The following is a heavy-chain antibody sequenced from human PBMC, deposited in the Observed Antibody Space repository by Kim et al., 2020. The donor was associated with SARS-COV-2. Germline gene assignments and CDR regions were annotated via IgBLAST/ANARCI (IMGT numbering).Heavy chain of an antibody. CDR2: ISSSSSTI. D-gene: IGHD1-1*01. CDR3: ATGTTGRGVYYYGMDV. J-gene: IGHJ6*02. CDR1: GFTFSSYS. Sequence: GGSLRLSCAASGFTFSSYSMNWVRQAPGKGLEWVSYISSSSSTIYYADSVKGRFTISRDNAKNSLYLQMNSLRDEDTAVYYCATGTTGRGVYYYGMDVWGQGTTVTVSS. V-gene: IGHV3-48*02.